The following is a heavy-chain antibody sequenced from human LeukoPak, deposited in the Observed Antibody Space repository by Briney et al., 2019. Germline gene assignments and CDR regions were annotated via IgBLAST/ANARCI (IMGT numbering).Heavy chain of an antibody. CDR1: GFTVFNYW. J-gene: IGHJ6*04. CDR3: ARDPLVFGVAIGPMDV. CDR2: IKQDGSEK. Sequence: SGGSLRLSCAASGFTVFNYWMSWVRQAPGKGLEWVANIKQDGSEKYYVDSVKGRFTISRDNAKNSLYLQMNSLRAEDTAVYYCARDPLVFGVAIGPMDVWGKGTTVTVSS. V-gene: IGHV3-7*01. D-gene: IGHD3-3*01.